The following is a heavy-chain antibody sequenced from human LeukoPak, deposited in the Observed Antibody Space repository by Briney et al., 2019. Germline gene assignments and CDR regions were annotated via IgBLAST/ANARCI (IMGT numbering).Heavy chain of an antibody. CDR1: GFTFANNG. V-gene: IGHV3-20*04. Sequence: GGSLRLSCPASGFTFANNGMGWVSQPPGKGPEWVSGINWNGCSTGYADSVKGRFTISRDNAKNSLYLQMNSLRAEDTALYYCARKRSRGGLFDYWGQGTLVTVSS. D-gene: IGHD3-10*01. CDR2: INWNGCST. J-gene: IGHJ4*02. CDR3: ARKRSRGGLFDY.